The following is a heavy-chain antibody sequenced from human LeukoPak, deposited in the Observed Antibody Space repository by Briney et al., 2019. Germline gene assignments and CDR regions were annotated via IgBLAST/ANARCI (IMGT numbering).Heavy chain of an antibody. J-gene: IGHJ4*02. CDR2: IYYSGST. CDR1: GGSISSYY. D-gene: IGHD5/OR15-5a*01. V-gene: IGHV4-59*01. CDR3: ARDSVQWRDFDY. Sequence: SETLSLTCTVSGGSISSYYWSWIRQPPGKGLEWIGYIYYSGSTNYNPSLKSRVTISVDTSKNQFSLKLSSVTSADTAVYYCARDSVQWRDFDYWGQGILVSVSS.